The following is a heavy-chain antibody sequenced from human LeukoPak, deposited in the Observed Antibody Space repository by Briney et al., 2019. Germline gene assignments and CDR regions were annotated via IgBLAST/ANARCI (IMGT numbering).Heavy chain of an antibody. D-gene: IGHD1-26*01. V-gene: IGHV4-59*08. CDR3: ARHADVGTFPLDY. CDR1: GGSLNSFY. CDR2: IYYSGTT. J-gene: IGHJ4*02. Sequence: PSETLSLTCTVSGGSLNSFYWSWFRQPPGKGLEWIGWIYYSGTTKYNPSLKSRVTISIDTSKNQFSLKVSSVTAADTAVYYCARHADVGTFPLDYWGQGSLVTVSS.